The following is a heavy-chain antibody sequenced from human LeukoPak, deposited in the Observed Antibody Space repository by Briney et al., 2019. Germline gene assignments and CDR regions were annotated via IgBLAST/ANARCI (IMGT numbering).Heavy chain of an antibody. CDR3: ARFLVVASANPFDY. V-gene: IGHV3-7*01. J-gene: IGHJ4*02. CDR1: GFTFSGHW. CDR2: ISPDGSVK. D-gene: IGHD2-15*01. Sequence: PGGSLRLACAASGFTFSGHWMSWVRQAPGKGLEWLANISPDGSVKYQVDSMKGRFSIFRDNAENSLYLQMNSLRVDDMAVYYCARFLVVASANPFDYWGQGTLVTVSS.